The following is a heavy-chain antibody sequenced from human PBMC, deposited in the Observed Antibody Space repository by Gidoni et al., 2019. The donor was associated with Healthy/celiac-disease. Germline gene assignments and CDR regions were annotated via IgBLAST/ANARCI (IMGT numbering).Heavy chain of an antibody. V-gene: IGHV4-61*02. Sequence: QVQLQEPGPGLVKPSQTLSLTRTVPGSSISIGSYYCSWIRQPAGKGLEWIGRIYTSGTTNYNPTLKSRVTISVDTSKNQFSLKLSSVTAADTAVYYCARGSYYYDSSGYYPNWGQGTLVTVSS. CDR3: ARGSYYYDSSGYYPN. D-gene: IGHD3-22*01. CDR2: IYTSGTT. CDR1: GSSISIGSYY. J-gene: IGHJ4*02.